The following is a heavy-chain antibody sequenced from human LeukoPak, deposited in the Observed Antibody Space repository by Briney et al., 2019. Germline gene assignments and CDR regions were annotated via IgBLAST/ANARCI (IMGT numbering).Heavy chain of an antibody. J-gene: IGHJ5*02. Sequence: PGGSLRLSCAASGFTFSNYGMHWVRQAPGKGLEWVAVIWYGGSNKYYADSVKGRLTISRDNSKNTLYLQMNSLRAEDTAVYYCVRVAVAGNLNNWFAPWGQATLVTVSS. CDR2: IWYGGSNK. V-gene: IGHV3-33*01. CDR1: GFTFSNYG. CDR3: VRVAVAGNLNNWFAP. D-gene: IGHD6-19*01.